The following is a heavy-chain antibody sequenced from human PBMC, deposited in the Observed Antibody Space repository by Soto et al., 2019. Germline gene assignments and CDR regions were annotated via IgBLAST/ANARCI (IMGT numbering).Heavy chain of an antibody. Sequence: AASVKVSCKASGYTFTSYGISWVRQAPGQGLEWMGWISAYNGNTNYAQKLQGRVTMTTDTSTSTAYMELRSLRSDDTAVYYCARAGKDYGGNRGVHAFDIWGQGTMVTVSS. J-gene: IGHJ3*02. CDR3: ARAGKDYGGNRGVHAFDI. V-gene: IGHV1-18*04. CDR2: ISAYNGNT. D-gene: IGHD2-15*01. CDR1: GYTFTSYG.